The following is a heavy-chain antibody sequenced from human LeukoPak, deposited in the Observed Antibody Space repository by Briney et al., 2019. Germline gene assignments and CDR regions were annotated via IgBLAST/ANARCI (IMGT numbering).Heavy chain of an antibody. CDR3: TTYRLWVEMGIHDDY. J-gene: IGHJ4*02. D-gene: IGHD2-21*01. CDR2: ILGNGGST. Sequence: GGSLRLSCAASGFTFSSYAMSWVRQTPGKGLEWVSAILGNGGSTYYADSVKGRFTISRDNSKNTLYLQMSSLKTEDTAVYYCTTYRLWVEMGIHDDYWGQGTLVTVSS. CDR1: GFTFSSYA. V-gene: IGHV3-23*01.